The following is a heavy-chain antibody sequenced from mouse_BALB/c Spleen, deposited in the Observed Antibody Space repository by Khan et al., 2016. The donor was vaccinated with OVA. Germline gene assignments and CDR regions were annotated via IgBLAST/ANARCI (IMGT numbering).Heavy chain of an antibody. CDR1: GFTFNSYG. CDR3: ATSYFVGYYFDY. D-gene: IGHD1-1*01. J-gene: IGHJ2*01. V-gene: IGHV5-17*02. CDR2: ISGDSNTI. Sequence: EVQLVESGGGLVQPGGSRKLSCAASGFTFNSYGIHWVRQAPEKGLEWVAYISGDSNTIYYADTVKGRFTISIDNPKNTPFLQMNSLMSEDTAMYYCATSYFVGYYFDYWGPGTTLTVS.